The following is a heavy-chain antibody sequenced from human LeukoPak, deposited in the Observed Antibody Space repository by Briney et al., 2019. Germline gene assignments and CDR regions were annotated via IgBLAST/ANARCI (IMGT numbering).Heavy chain of an antibody. CDR3: ARETWIQPTDAFDI. V-gene: IGHV1-2*02. J-gene: IGHJ3*02. D-gene: IGHD5-18*01. CDR1: GYTFTGYY. Sequence: ASVKVSCKASGYTFTGYYMHWVRQAPGEGLEWMGWINPNTVGTNYAQKFQGRVTMTRDTSISTAYMELSSLRSDDTAVYYCARETWIQPTDAFDIWGQGTMVTVSS. CDR2: INPNTVGT.